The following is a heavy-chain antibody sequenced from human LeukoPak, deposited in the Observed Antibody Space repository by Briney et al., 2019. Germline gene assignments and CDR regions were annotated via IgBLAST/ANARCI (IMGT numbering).Heavy chain of an antibody. Sequence: GASVKVSCKASGGTFSSYAIGWVRQAPGQGLEWMGGIIPIFGTANYAQKFQGRVTITADKSTSTAYMELSSLRSEDTAVYYCARGLLSSTSRVGAGDNWFDPWGQGTLVTVSS. D-gene: IGHD2-2*01. CDR2: IIPIFGTA. CDR1: GGTFSSYA. V-gene: IGHV1-69*06. CDR3: ARGLLSSTSRVGAGDNWFDP. J-gene: IGHJ5*02.